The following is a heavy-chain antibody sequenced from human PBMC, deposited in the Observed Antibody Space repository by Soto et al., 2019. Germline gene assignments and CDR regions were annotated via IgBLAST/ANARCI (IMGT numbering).Heavy chain of an antibody. J-gene: IGHJ3*02. Sequence: QVQLVQSGAEVKKPWSSVKVSCKASGGTFSSYAISWVRQAPGQGLEWMGGIIPIFGTANYAQKFQGRVTITADESTRTAYKELRSLRSEDTAVYYCASPTIFGVDDAFDIWGQGTMVTVSS. D-gene: IGHD3-3*01. CDR2: IIPIFGTA. CDR1: GGTFSSYA. CDR3: ASPTIFGVDDAFDI. V-gene: IGHV1-69*01.